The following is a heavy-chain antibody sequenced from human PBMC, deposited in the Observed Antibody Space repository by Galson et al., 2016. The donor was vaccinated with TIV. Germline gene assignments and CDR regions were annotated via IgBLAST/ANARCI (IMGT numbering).Heavy chain of an antibody. CDR1: GYPFSGCY. CDR2: IYPGNYHT. D-gene: IGHD3-22*01. CDR3: AKHDSSAFSNWYFNL. Sequence: QSGAEVKKTGESLKISCRGSGYPFSGCYIGWVRQVPGKGLEWMGIIYPGNYHTVYSPSFEGQATISADKSTTTAYLQWNSLKASDTAMYYCAKHDSSAFSNWYFNLWGRGTLVTVSS. J-gene: IGHJ2*01. V-gene: IGHV5-51*01.